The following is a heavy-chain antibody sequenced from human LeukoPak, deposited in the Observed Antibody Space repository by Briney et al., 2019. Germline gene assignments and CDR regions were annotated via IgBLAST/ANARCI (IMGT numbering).Heavy chain of an antibody. CDR3: AKISSSAESNFDY. J-gene: IGHJ4*02. CDR2: IWPDGSKK. Sequence: GGSLRLSCAASGFTFSTYAMHWVRQAPGKGLEWVAFIWPDGSKKYYADSVKGRFAISRENFKNTVYLQMNDLRPEDTALYFCAKISSSAESNFDYWGQGTLLTVSS. D-gene: IGHD6-25*01. V-gene: IGHV3-30*02. CDR1: GFTFSTYA.